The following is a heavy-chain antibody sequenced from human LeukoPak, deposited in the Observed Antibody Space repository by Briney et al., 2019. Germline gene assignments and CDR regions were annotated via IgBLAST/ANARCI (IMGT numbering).Heavy chain of an antibody. Sequence: GGSLRLSCTASGFTFGDYAMSWVRLAPGKGLEWVSGINWNGGSIGYAHSVKGRFTISRDNAKNSLYLQMNSLRAEDTALYYCARVGIYGDYGRYFDYWGQGTLVTVSS. D-gene: IGHD4-17*01. CDR3: ARVGIYGDYGRYFDY. J-gene: IGHJ4*02. V-gene: IGHV3-20*04. CDR2: INWNGGSI. CDR1: GFTFGDYA.